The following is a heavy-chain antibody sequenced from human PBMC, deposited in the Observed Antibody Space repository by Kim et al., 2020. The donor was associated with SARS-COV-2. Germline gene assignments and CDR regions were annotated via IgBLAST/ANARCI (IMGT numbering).Heavy chain of an antibody. CDR2: INHSGST. Sequence: SETLSLTCAVYGGSFSGYYWSWIRQPPGKGLEWIGEINHSGSTNYNPSLKSRVTISVDTSKNQFSLKLSSVTAADTAVYYCARGGRSSGYPHAFDIWGQGTMVTVSS. V-gene: IGHV4-34*01. CDR1: GGSFSGYY. CDR3: ARGGRSSGYPHAFDI. D-gene: IGHD3-22*01. J-gene: IGHJ3*02.